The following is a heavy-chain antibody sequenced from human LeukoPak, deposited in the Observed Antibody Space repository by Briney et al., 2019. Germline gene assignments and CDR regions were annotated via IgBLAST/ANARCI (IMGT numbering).Heavy chain of an antibody. D-gene: IGHD3-10*01. CDR1: GYTFTSYY. CDR2: INPSGGST. CDR3: ARDKYYGSGSYYDYYYYGMDV. J-gene: IGHJ6*04. V-gene: IGHV1-46*01. Sequence: ASVKVSCKASGYTFTSYYMHWVRQAPGQRLEWMGIINPSGGSTSYAQKFQGRVTMTRDTSTSTVYMELSSLRSEDTAVYYCARDKYYGSGSYYDYYYYGMDVWGKGTTVTVSS.